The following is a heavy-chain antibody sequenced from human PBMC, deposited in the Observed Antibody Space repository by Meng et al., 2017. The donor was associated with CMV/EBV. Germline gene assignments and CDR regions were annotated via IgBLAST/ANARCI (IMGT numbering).Heavy chain of an antibody. D-gene: IGHD2-2*01. CDR2: INHSGST. CDR3: ARGRGFCSSTSCYSRYYYYGMDV. CDR1: GGSFSGYY. Sequence: SETLSLTCAVYGGSFSGYYWSWIRQPPGKGLEWIGEINHSGSTNYNPSLKSRVTISVDTSKNQFSLKLSSVTAADTAVYYCARGRGFCSSTSCYSRYYYYGMDVWGQGTTVTVSS. V-gene: IGHV4-34*01. J-gene: IGHJ6*02.